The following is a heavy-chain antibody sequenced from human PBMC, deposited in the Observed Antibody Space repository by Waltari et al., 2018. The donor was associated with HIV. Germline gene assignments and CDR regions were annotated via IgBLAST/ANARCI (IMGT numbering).Heavy chain of an antibody. V-gene: IGHV1-18*01. J-gene: IGHJ4*02. CDR2: ISAHTGNT. CDR3: ARGWHYYDTSGYYSYFDY. CDR1: GSTFTSYG. Sequence: QVQLVHSGAEAKKPGDSVKLSCKSSGSTFTSYGIGWVRQAPGQGLEWMGWISAHTGNTKYEQKFQGGVTLTTDTSTSTAYMELRSLRSDDTAVYYCARGWHYYDTSGYYSYFDYWGQGTLVTVSS. D-gene: IGHD3-22*01.